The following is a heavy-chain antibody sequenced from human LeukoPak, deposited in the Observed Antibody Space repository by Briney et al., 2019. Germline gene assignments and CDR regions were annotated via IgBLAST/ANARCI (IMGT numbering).Heavy chain of an antibody. CDR1: GGTFSSYA. CDR2: IIPIFGTA. V-gene: IGHV1-69*05. J-gene: IGHJ4*02. CDR3: ARDSGYYDSSGYYRFDY. Sequence: ASVKVSCKASGGTFSSYAISWVRQAPGQGLEWMGGIIPIFGTANYAQKFQGRVTMTTDTSTSTAYMELRSLRSDDTAVYYCARDSGYYDSSGYYRFDYWGQGTLVTVSS. D-gene: IGHD3-22*01.